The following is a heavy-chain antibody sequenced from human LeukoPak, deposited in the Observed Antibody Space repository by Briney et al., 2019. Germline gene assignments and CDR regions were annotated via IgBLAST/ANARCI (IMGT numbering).Heavy chain of an antibody. CDR2: ISSSSSYI. D-gene: IGHD3-16*01. Sequence: GGSLRLSCAASGFTFSSYSMNWVRQAPGKGLEWVSSISSSSSYIYYADSVKGRFTISRDNAKNSLYLQMNSLRAEDTAVYYCAKDKAFGGVMGYYFDYWGQGTLVTVSS. J-gene: IGHJ4*02. CDR1: GFTFSSYS. V-gene: IGHV3-21*04. CDR3: AKDKAFGGVMGYYFDY.